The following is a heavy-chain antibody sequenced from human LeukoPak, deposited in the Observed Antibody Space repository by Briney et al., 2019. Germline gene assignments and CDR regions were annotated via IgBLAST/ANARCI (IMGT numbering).Heavy chain of an antibody. V-gene: IGHV4-39*01. J-gene: IGHJ4*02. CDR3: ARSFEYSSSSYY. D-gene: IGHD6-6*01. CDR2: IYYSGST. CDR1: GGSISSSSYY. Sequence: SETLSLTCTVSGGSISSSSYYWGWIRQPPGKGLEWIGSIYYSGSTYYNPSLKSRVTISVDTSKNQFSLKLSSVTAADTAVYYCARSFEYSSSSYYWGQGTLVTVSS.